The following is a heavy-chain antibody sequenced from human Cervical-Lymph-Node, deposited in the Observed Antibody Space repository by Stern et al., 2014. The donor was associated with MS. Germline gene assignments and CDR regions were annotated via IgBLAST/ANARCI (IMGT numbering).Heavy chain of an antibody. CDR1: GGSISSGNYY. Sequence: VQLVDSGPRLLTPSQTLSLTCTVSGGSISSGNYYWSWNRLHPVKGLDWIGSIYHRGSTYYNPPLKSRVTTSIDTSKNQFSLKLSSVTAADTAVYYCARGSREVLLPRFYFDYWGQGTLVTVSS. D-gene: IGHD3-3*01. J-gene: IGHJ4*02. CDR3: ARGSREVLLPRFYFDY. CDR2: IYHRGST. V-gene: IGHV4-31*03.